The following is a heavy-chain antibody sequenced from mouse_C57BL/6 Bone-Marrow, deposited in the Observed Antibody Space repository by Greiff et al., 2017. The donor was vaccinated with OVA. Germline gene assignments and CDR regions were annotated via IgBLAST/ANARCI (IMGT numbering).Heavy chain of an antibody. Sequence: EVHLVESGGGLVQPGGSLKLSCAASGFTFSDYYMYWVRQTPEKRLEWVAYISNGGGSTYYPDTVKGRFTISRDNAKNTLYLQMSRLKSEDTAMYYCARHRSYSAWFAYWGQGTLVTVSA. V-gene: IGHV5-12*01. CDR2: ISNGGGST. D-gene: IGHD2-10*01. CDR3: ARHRSYSAWFAY. CDR1: GFTFSDYY. J-gene: IGHJ3*01.